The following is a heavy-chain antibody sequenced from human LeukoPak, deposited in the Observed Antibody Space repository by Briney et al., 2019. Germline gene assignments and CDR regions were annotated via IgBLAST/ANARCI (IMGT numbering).Heavy chain of an antibody. D-gene: IGHD3-10*01. CDR2: IRPIIGTT. CDR3: AKEGPESYGAFDI. Sequence: ASVKVSCKASGGTFRSYTFSWVRRAPGQGLEWVGVIRPIIGTTNYAQRFQGRVTITADKSTNTAYMELSSLRFEDTAMYYCAKEGPESYGAFDIWGQGTMVAVSS. CDR1: GGTFRSYT. J-gene: IGHJ3*02. V-gene: IGHV1-69*06.